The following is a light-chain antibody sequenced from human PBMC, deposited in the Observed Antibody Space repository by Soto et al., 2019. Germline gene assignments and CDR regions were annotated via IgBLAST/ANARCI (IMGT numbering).Light chain of an antibody. V-gene: IGKV3-20*01. CDR3: QQYDRSLYT. CDR1: QSISSTF. Sequence: ENVLTQSPGTLSLSPGERATLSCRTSQSISSTFLAWYQQKPGQAPRLLIYGASSRATGIPDRFSGSGSGTDFTLPISRLEPEDFAVYYCQQYDRSLYTFGQGTKLEIK. CDR2: GAS. J-gene: IGKJ2*01.